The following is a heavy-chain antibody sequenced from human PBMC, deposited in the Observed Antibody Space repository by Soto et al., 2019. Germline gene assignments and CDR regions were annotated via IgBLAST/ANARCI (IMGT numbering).Heavy chain of an antibody. CDR1: GYTFTSSD. Sequence: QVQLVQSGAEVKKPGASVKVSCKASGYTFTSSDINWVRQAPGQGLEWMGWMNPNTGNSGFAQKFQGRVTMTSDTSISTAYMELSSLRSEDSAVYYCARRLSAFDVWGQGTLVTVSS. V-gene: IGHV1-8*01. J-gene: IGHJ3*01. CDR3: ARRLSAFDV. CDR2: MNPNTGNS.